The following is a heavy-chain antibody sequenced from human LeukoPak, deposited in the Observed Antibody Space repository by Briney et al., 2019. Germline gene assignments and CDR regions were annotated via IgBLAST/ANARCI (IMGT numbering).Heavy chain of an antibody. CDR1: GFTFSSYG. CDR3: ARSPVVVAANFDY. CDR2: IRYDGSNK. J-gene: IGHJ4*02. Sequence: GGSLRLSCAASGFTFSSYGMHWVRQAPGKGLEWVAFIRYDGSNKYYADSVKGRFTISRDNSKNTLYLQMNSLRAEDTAVYYCARSPVVVAANFDYWGQGTLVTVSS. D-gene: IGHD2-15*01. V-gene: IGHV3-30*02.